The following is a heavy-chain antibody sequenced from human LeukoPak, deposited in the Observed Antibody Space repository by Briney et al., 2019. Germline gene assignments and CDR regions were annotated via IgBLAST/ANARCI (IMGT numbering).Heavy chain of an antibody. Sequence: ASVKVSCKASGYTFTSYGISWVRQAPGQGLEWMGWISAYNGNTNYAQKLQGRVTMTTDTSTSTAYMELRSLRSDDTAVYYCTRGPYGVYSGDYYYHYMDVWGKGTTVTISS. CDR2: ISAYNGNT. D-gene: IGHD4-17*01. CDR1: GYTFTSYG. V-gene: IGHV1-18*01. CDR3: TRGPYGVYSGDYYYHYMDV. J-gene: IGHJ6*03.